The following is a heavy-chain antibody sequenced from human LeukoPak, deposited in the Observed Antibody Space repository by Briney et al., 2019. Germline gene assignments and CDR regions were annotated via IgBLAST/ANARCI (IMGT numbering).Heavy chain of an antibody. V-gene: IGHV1-2*02. CDR2: INPNSGGT. Sequence: GASVKVSCKASGYTFTGYYMHWVRQAPGQGLEWMGWINPNSGGTNYAQKFQGRVTMTRDTSISTAYMELSRLRSDDTAVYYCARDVGRTAMGTRRYDYWGQGTLVTVSS. CDR1: GYTFTGYY. J-gene: IGHJ4*02. CDR3: ARDVGRTAMGTRRYDY. D-gene: IGHD5-18*01.